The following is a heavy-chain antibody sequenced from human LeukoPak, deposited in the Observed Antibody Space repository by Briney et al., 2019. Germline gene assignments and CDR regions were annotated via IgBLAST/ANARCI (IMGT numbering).Heavy chain of an antibody. V-gene: IGHV4-59*08. D-gene: IGHD3-10*01. CDR2: IYYSGST. CDR1: GGSITTYY. J-gene: IGHJ5*02. CDR3: ARQRTGDWNWFDP. Sequence: SETLSLACSVSGGSITTYYWSWIRQPPGKGLEWIGYIYYSGSTNYNPSLKSRVTISVDTSKNQFSLKLSSVTAADTAVYYCARQRTGDWNWFDPWGQGTLVSVSS.